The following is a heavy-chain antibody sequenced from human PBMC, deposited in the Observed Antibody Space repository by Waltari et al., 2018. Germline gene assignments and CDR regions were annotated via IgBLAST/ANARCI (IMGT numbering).Heavy chain of an antibody. CDR2: LSNGNGVS. J-gene: IGHJ4*02. V-gene: IGHV3-23*01. Sequence: LESGGASVQPGGSLRLSCAASGFNVNDNTMSWVRQPPGKGLEWVSSLSNGNGVSYQADSVKGRFTTSRDIAGNSIYLQMSGLRSEDTAIYYCVREVGYTNSATWGQGTLVNVSP. CDR3: VREVGYTNSAT. CDR1: GFNVNDNT. D-gene: IGHD4-4*01.